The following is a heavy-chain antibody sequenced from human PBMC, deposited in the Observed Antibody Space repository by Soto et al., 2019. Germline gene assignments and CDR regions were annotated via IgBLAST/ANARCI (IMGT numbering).Heavy chain of an antibody. V-gene: IGHV1-69*05. D-gene: IGHD3-16*01. CDR2: IIPIFGTA. Sequence: SVKVSCKASGGTFSSYAISWVRQAPGQGLEWMGGIIPIFGTANYAQKFQGRVTMTSDTSTSTVYMELRGLTSEDTAVYYCARSSGGVFEIIIEGTNWFAPWGQGTLVTVSS. CDR1: GGTFSSYA. J-gene: IGHJ5*02. CDR3: ARSSGGVFEIIIEGTNWFAP.